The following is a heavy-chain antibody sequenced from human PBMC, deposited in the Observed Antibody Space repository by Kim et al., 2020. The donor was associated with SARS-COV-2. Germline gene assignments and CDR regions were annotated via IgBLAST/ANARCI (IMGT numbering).Heavy chain of an antibody. CDR1: GFTVSSNY. CDR3: ARGWFGDPFDY. CDR2: IYSGGST. V-gene: IGHV3-66*01. Sequence: GGSLRLSCAASGFTVSSNYMSWVRQAPGKGLEWVSVIYSGGSTYYADSVKGRFTISRDNSKNTLYLQMNSLRAEDTAVYYCARGWFGDPFDYWGQGTLVTVSS. J-gene: IGHJ4*02. D-gene: IGHD3-10*01.